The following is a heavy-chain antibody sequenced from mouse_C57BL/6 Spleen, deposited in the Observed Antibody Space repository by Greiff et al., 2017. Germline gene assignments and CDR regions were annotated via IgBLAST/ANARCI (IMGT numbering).Heavy chain of an antibody. CDR1: GYTFTGYW. CDR2: ILPGSGST. J-gene: IGHJ1*03. Sequence: QVQLQQSGAELMKPGASVKLSCKATGYTFTGYWIEWVKQRPGHGLEWIGEILPGSGSTNYNEKFKGKATFTADTSSNTAYMQLSSLTTEVSAIYYCARRYGSSYRRYYWYFDVWGTGTTVTVSS. D-gene: IGHD1-1*01. V-gene: IGHV1-9*01. CDR3: ARRYGSSYRRYYWYFDV.